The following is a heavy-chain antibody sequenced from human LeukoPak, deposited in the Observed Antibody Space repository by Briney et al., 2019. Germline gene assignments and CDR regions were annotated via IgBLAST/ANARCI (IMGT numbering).Heavy chain of an antibody. D-gene: IGHD3-10*01. V-gene: IGHV3-23*01. CDR1: GFTFNDYS. CDR3: AKGGWFGETGDY. CDR2: ISGSGGST. J-gene: IGHJ4*02. Sequence: GGSLRLSCAASGFTFNDYSMSWVRQAPGKGLEWVSAISGSGGSTYYADSVKGRFTISRDNSKNTLYLQMNSLRAEDTAVYYCAKGGWFGETGDYWGQGTLVTVSS.